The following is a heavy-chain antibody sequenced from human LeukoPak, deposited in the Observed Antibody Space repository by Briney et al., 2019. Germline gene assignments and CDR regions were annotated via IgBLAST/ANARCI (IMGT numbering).Heavy chain of an antibody. CDR2: ISSSSSTI. CDR3: ARDVRGVMYNWFDP. V-gene: IGHV3-48*01. Sequence: GGSLRLSCAASGFTFSSYSMNWVRQAPGKGLEWVSYISSSSSTIYYADSVKGRFTISRDNAKNSLYLQMNSLRAEDTAVYYCARDVRGVMYNWFDPWGQGTLVTVSS. CDR1: GFTFSSYS. D-gene: IGHD3-10*01. J-gene: IGHJ5*02.